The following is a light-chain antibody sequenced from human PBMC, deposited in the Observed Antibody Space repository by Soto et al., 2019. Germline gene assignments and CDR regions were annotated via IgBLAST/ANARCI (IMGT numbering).Light chain of an antibody. CDR1: QSISNY. Sequence: DIQMTQSPSSLSASVGDRVTITCRASQSISNYLNWFQHKPGNPPKLLIYAASILQGGVPSRFSARASGTDFTLTISSLQPEDFATYYCQQTYSSPETFGQGSKVEI. CDR3: QQTYSSPET. V-gene: IGKV1-39*01. J-gene: IGKJ1*01. CDR2: AAS.